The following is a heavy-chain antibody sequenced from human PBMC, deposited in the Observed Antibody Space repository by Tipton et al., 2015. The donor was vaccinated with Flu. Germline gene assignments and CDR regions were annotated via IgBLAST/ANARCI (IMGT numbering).Heavy chain of an antibody. D-gene: IGHD4-11*01. CDR1: GGFVSSYY. Sequence: TLSLTCTVSGGFVSSYYWNWVRQVPGKGLEWIATIHRSGSTKYNPSLKSRVTISVDTSKNQFSLEMRSVTAADMAVYYCARRDFSNYVSDPKNWFDRWGQGILVTVSS. CDR2: IHRSGST. J-gene: IGHJ5*02. V-gene: IGHV4-59*08. CDR3: ARRDFSNYVSDPKNWFDR.